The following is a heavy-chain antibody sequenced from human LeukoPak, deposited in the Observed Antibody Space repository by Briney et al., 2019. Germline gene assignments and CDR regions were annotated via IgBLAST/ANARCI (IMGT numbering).Heavy chain of an antibody. CDR2: ISAYNGNT. CDR3: ARGKNIVVVPAAGFDY. CDR1: GYSFSSYY. V-gene: IGHV1-18*04. J-gene: IGHJ4*02. D-gene: IGHD2-2*01. Sequence: ASVKVSCKASGYSFSSYYMHWVRQAPGQGLEWMGWISAYNGNTNYAQKLQGRVTMTTDTSTSTAYMELRSLRSDDTAVYYCARGKNIVVVPAAGFDYWGQGTLVTVSS.